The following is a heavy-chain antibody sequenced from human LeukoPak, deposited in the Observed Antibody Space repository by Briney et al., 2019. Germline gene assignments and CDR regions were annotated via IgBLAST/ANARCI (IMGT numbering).Heavy chain of an antibody. V-gene: IGHV1-18*01. D-gene: IGHD1-26*01. CDR2: ISAYNGNT. Sequence: ASVKVSCKASGGTFSSYAISWVRQAPGQGLEWMGWISAYNGNTNYAQKLQGRVTMTTDTSTSTAYMELRSVRSEDTAVYCCASQGGGYYGGGDYYFDYWGQGTLVTVSS. CDR1: GGTFSSYA. J-gene: IGHJ4*02. CDR3: ASQGGGYYGGGDYYFDY.